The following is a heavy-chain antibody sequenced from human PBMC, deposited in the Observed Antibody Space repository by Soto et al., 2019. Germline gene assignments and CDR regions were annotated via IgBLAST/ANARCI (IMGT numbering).Heavy chain of an antibody. V-gene: IGHV4-34*01. J-gene: IGHJ4*02. D-gene: IGHD6-6*01. CDR3: ARAPKVSGSSQTRPDF. Sequence: NPSETLSLTCSIYSGSLSGYYWSWIRQPPGKGLEWIGEISQSGNTNYSPSLKSRVSISIDTSKKQFSLNLASVSAADTAVYYCARAPKVSGSSQTRPDFWGQGTLVTV. CDR2: ISQSGNT. CDR1: SGSLSGYY.